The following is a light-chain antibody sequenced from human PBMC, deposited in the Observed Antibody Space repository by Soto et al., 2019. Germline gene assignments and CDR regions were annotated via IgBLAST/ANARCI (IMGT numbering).Light chain of an antibody. Sequence: EIVLTQSPGTLSLSPGERATLSCRASQGVSSSYLAWYQQKPGQPPRLLIYGASSRATGIPDRFSGSGSGTDFTLTITSLEPEDLAVYYCQHYRTSFGGGTKVEIK. J-gene: IGKJ4*01. CDR2: GAS. CDR1: QGVSSSY. CDR3: QHYRTS. V-gene: IGKV3-20*01.